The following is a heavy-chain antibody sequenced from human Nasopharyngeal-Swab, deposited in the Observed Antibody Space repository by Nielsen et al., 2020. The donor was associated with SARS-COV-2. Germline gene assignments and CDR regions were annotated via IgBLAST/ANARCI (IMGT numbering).Heavy chain of an antibody. V-gene: IGHV4-34*01. CDR2: INHSGST. CDR1: GFTFSDYY. Sequence: GSLRPPCAASGFTFSDYYMSWIRQPPGKGLEWIGEINHSGSTNYNPSLKSRVTISVDTSKNQFSLKLSSVTAADTAVYYCARWGNSSSWYYFDYWGQGTLVTVSS. J-gene: IGHJ4*02. CDR3: ARWGNSSSWYYFDY. D-gene: IGHD6-13*01.